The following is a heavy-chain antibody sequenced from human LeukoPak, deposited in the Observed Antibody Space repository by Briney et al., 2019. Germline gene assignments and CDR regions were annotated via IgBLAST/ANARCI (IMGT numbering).Heavy chain of an antibody. D-gene: IGHD3-10*01. V-gene: IGHV3-21*04. CDR3: ARDSSMLRGPLVIYYFDF. J-gene: IGHJ4*02. Sequence: GGSLRLSCAASGFTFDYYNMNWVRQAPGKGLEWVSSISYSSSNIYYADSVKGRFTISRDNAKNSLYLQMNSLRVEDTAVYYCARDSSMLRGPLVIYYFDFWGQGTLVTVSS. CDR2: ISYSSSNI. CDR1: GFTFDYYN.